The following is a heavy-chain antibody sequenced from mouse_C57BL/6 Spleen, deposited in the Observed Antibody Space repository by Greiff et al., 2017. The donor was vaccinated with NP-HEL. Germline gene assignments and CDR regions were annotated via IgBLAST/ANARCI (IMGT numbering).Heavy chain of an antibody. J-gene: IGHJ4*01. CDR2: IRNKANNHAT. CDR3: TRGDYGGLRYAMDY. D-gene: IGHD2-4*01. Sequence: EVHLVESGGGLVQPGGSMKLSCAASGFTFSDAWMDWVRQSPEKGLEWVAEIRNKANNHATYYAESVKGRFTISRDDSKSSVYLQMNSLRAEDTGIYYCTRGDYGGLRYAMDYWGQGTSVTVSS. CDR1: GFTFSDAW. V-gene: IGHV6-6*01.